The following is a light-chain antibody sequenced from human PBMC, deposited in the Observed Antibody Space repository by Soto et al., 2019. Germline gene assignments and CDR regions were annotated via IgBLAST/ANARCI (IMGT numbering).Light chain of an antibody. CDR2: DVS. CDR1: SSDVGGYNY. CDR3: CSYAGRYTYI. J-gene: IGLJ1*01. Sequence: ALIHPRSVSGSPGQSVTISRAGTSSDVGGYNYVCWYQQHPGIAPKLMIYDVSKRPSGVSDRFSGSKSGDTGSLTVSWLQAEDEPDYYCCSYAGRYTYIFGTGTKVTVL. V-gene: IGLV2-11*01.